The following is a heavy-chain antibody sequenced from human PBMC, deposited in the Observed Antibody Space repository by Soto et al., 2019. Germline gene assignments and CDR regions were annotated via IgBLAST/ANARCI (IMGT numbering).Heavy chain of an antibody. CDR2: IKEDGSEK. V-gene: IGHV3-7*03. CDR3: ARDGLPFALDI. D-gene: IGHD3-16*01. CDR1: GFTFSRHW. Sequence: LRLSCAASGFTFSRHWMSWVRQAPGKGLEWVAKIKEDGSEKNYVDSVKGRFTISRDNAKNSLYLQMNSLRAEDTAVYYCARDGLPFALDIWGQGTMVTVSS. J-gene: IGHJ3*02.